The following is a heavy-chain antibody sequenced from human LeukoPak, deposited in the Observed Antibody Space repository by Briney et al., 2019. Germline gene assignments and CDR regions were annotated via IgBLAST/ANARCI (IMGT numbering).Heavy chain of an antibody. CDR2: IDSGGST. V-gene: IGHV3-53*01. Sequence: PGGSLRLSCAASGFTVSSNYMSWVRQAPGKGLVWVSVIDSGGSTYYADSVKGRFTISRDNSKNTLYLQMNSLRAEDTAVYYCARDRRDLDYYYMDVWGKGTTVTVSS. CDR3: ARDRRDLDYYYMDV. J-gene: IGHJ6*03. CDR1: GFTVSSNY.